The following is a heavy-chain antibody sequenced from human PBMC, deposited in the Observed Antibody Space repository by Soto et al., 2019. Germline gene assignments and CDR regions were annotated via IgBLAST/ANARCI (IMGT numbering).Heavy chain of an antibody. CDR3: VRETDYYDSSGYPDY. Sequence: LSLTCTVSGGSVSSGDYYWSWIRQPPGKGLEWIGHIYYSGSTKYNPSLKSRVTMSVDTSKNQFSLEPSSVTAADTAVYYCVRETDYYDSSGYPDYWGQGTLVTVSS. V-gene: IGHV4-30-4*01. D-gene: IGHD3-22*01. CDR2: IYYSGST. J-gene: IGHJ4*02. CDR1: GGSVSSGDYY.